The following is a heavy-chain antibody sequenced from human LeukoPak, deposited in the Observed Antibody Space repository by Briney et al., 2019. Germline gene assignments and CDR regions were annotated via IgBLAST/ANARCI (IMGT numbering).Heavy chain of an antibody. CDR1: RFTFSTAW. V-gene: IGHV3-15*01. CDR2: IKSKVDGETT. J-gene: IGHJ4*02. Sequence: PGGSLRLSCATSRFTFSTAWMSWVRQAPGKGLEWVGRIKSKVDGETTDYAAPLTGRFTISRDDSKNTLYLLMNSLKTEDTAVYYCTRENLSYWGQGTLVTVSS. CDR3: TRENLSY.